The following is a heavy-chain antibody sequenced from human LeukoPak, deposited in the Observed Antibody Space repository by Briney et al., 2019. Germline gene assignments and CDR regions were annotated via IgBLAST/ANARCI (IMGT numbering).Heavy chain of an antibody. CDR3: AELLKGDY. V-gene: IGHV3-66*01. D-gene: IGHD1-26*01. J-gene: IGHJ4*02. CDR2: IYSGGST. CDR1: GFTVSNNY. Sequence: GGSPRLSCAASGFTVSNNYMSWVRQAPGKGLEWVSVIYSGGSTYYADSVKGRFTISRDDSKNTLYLQMNSLKTEDTAVYYCAELLKGDYWGQGTLVTVSS.